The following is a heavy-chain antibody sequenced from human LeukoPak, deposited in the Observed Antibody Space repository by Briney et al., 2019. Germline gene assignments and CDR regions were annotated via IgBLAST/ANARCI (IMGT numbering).Heavy chain of an antibody. CDR2: IYYSGST. CDR1: GYSISSSSYY. J-gene: IGHJ1*01. CDR3: ARDYRLTQLQH. D-gene: IGHD1-26*01. Sequence: SETLSLTCSVSGYSISSSSYYWGWIRQPPGKGLEWIGSIYYSGSTYYNPSLKSRVTMSVDTSKNQFSLKLSSVTAADTAVYYCARDYRLTQLQHWGQGTLITVSS. V-gene: IGHV4-39*07.